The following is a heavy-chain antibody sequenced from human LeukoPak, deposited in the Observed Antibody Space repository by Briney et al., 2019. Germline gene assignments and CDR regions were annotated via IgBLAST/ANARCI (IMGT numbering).Heavy chain of an antibody. CDR3: ARRVVTAIRDAFDI. Sequence: GGSLRLSCAASGFTFSSYSMTWIRQAPGKGLEWVSYISSSGSTIYYADSVKGRFTISRDNAKNSLYLQMNSLRAEDTAVYYCARRVVTAIRDAFDIWGQGTMVTVSS. CDR2: ISSSGSTI. V-gene: IGHV3-48*04. J-gene: IGHJ3*02. CDR1: GFTFSSYS. D-gene: IGHD2-21*02.